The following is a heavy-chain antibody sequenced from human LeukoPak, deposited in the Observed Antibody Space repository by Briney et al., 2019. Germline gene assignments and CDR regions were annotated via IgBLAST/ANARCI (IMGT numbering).Heavy chain of an antibody. CDR1: GDSVSSDSAI. Sequence: PSQTLSLTCGISGDSVSSDSAIWNWIRQFPSRGLEWLGRTYYRSKWYNDYAKSVKSRIAINPDTSKNQVSLQLSSVTPEDTAVYYCTKDLHGDYGISYWGQGTLVTVSS. CDR2: TYYRSKWYN. D-gene: IGHD4-17*01. J-gene: IGHJ4*02. CDR3: TKDLHGDYGISY. V-gene: IGHV6-1*01.